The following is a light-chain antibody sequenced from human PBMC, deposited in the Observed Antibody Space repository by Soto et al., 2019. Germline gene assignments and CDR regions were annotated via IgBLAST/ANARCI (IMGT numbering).Light chain of an antibody. V-gene: IGKV3-20*01. CDR2: GAS. J-gene: IGKJ1*01. Sequence: EIVLTQSPGTLSLSPGERATLSCRASQRVSSSYLAWYQQKPDQAPRLLIYGASSRATGIPDRFSGSGSGTDFTLTISRLEPEDFAVYYCQQYGSSPQWTFGQGTKVEIK. CDR1: QRVSSSY. CDR3: QQYGSSPQWT.